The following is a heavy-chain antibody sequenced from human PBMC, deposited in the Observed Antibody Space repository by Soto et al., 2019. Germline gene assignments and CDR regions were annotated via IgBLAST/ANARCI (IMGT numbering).Heavy chain of an antibody. D-gene: IGHD5-12*01. Sequence: KPSETLSLTCAVYGGSFSGYYWSWIRQPPGKGLEWIGEINHSGSTNYNPSLKSRVTISVDTSKNQFSLKLSSVTAADTAVYYCARARVLGWLRLPNDYWGQGTLVTVSS. V-gene: IGHV4-34*01. CDR3: ARARVLGWLRLPNDY. CDR1: GGSFSGYY. J-gene: IGHJ4*02. CDR2: INHSGST.